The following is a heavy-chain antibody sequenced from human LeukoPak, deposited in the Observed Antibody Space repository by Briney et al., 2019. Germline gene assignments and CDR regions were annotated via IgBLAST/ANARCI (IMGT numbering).Heavy chain of an antibody. CDR2: VFDSGRT. D-gene: IGHD5-18*01. Sequence: SGTLSLTCTVSGGSMTTHHWNWIRQTPGKGLEWIGYVFDSGRTKENPSLKNRVTLSADTSKNQLSLRLSSVTAADTAVYYCTTIKRGNIFGYFDFWGQGILVTVSS. CDR1: GGSMTTHH. J-gene: IGHJ4*02. CDR3: TTIKRGNIFGYFDF. V-gene: IGHV4-59*11.